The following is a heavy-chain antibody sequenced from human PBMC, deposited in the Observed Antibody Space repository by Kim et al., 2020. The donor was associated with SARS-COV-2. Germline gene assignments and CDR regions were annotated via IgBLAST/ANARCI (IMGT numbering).Heavy chain of an antibody. D-gene: IGHD6-19*01. J-gene: IGHJ6*02. V-gene: IGHV4-59*13. CDR2: IYYSGRT. CDR1: GGSISGYY. Sequence: SETLSLTCTVSGGSISGYYWSWIRQPPGKGLEWIGYIYYSGRTNYNPSLKSRVTISVDTSKNQFSLKVNSVTAADTAVYYCARASGYSSDWADWGGMDVWGQGTTVTSP. CDR3: ARASGYSSDWADWGGMDV.